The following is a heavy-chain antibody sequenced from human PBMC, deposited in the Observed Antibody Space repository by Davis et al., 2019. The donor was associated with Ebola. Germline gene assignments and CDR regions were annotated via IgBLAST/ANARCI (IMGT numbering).Heavy chain of an antibody. V-gene: IGHV3-11*01. Sequence: SLKISCAASGFTFSDYYMSWIRQAPGKGLEWVSYISSSGSTIYYADSVKGRFTISRDNAKNSLYLQMNSLRAEDTAVYYCARDRQTGYYYYGMDVWGQGTTVTVSS. J-gene: IGHJ6*02. CDR3: ARDRQTGYYYYGMDV. CDR1: GFTFSDYY. CDR2: ISSSGSTI.